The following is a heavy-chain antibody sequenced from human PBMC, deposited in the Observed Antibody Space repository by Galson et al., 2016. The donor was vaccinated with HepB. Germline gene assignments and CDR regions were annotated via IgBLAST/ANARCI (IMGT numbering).Heavy chain of an antibody. D-gene: IGHD3-3*01. V-gene: IGHV3-23*01. J-gene: IGHJ4*02. CDR3: AKAEMYYDFWTGYSTKYYFDY. Sequence: SLRLSCAASGFTFKSYDMTWVRQAPGKGLEWVSTISTSGANTSYADSVKGRFTISRDNFKNTLYLQMNSLRAEDTAVYYCAKAEMYYDFWTGYSTKYYFDYWGQGTLVTVSP. CDR2: ISTSGANT. CDR1: GFTFKSYD.